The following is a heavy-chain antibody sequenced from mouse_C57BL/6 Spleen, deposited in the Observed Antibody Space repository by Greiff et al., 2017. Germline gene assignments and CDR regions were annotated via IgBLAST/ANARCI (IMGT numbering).Heavy chain of an antibody. Sequence: EVQRVESGPGLVKPSQSLSLTCSVTGYSITSGYYWNWIRQFPGNKLEWMGYISYDGSNNYNPSLKNRISITRDTSKNQFFLKLNSVTTEDTATYYCAREGYYYEGYYFDYWGQGTTLTVSS. J-gene: IGHJ2*01. D-gene: IGHD1-1*01. CDR2: ISYDGSN. CDR1: GYSITSGYY. CDR3: AREGYYYEGYYFDY. V-gene: IGHV3-6*01.